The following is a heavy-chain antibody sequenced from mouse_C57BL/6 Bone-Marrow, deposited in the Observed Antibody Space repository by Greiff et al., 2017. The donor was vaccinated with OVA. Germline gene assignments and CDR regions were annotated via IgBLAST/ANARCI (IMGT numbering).Heavy chain of an antibody. J-gene: IGHJ3*01. V-gene: IGHV1-18*01. CDR1: GYTFTDYN. CDR3: ASHYYYGSSLFAY. D-gene: IGHD1-1*01. Sequence: SGPELVKPGASVKIPCKASGYTFTDYNMDWVKQSHGKSLEWIGDINPNNGGTIYNQKFKGKATLTVDKSSSTAYMELRSLTSEDTAVYYCASHYYYGSSLFAYWGQGTLVTVSA. CDR2: INPNNGGT.